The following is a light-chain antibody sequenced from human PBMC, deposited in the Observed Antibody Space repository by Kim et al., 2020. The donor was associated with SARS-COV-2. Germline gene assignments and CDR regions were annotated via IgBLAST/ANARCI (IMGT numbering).Light chain of an antibody. V-gene: IGKV3-11*01. CDR3: QQRSNWPEGLT. CDR2: DAS. Sequence: EIVLTQSPATLSLSPGERATLSCRTSQSVSTYLAWYQHKPGQSPRLLIHDASSRATGIPARFSGSGSGTDFTLTIDSLQPEDCAVYYCQQRSNWPEGLTFGGGTKVEIK. J-gene: IGKJ4*01. CDR1: QSVSTY.